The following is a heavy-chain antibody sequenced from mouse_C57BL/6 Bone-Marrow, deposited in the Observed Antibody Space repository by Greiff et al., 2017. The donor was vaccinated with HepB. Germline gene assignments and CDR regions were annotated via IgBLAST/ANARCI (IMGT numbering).Heavy chain of an antibody. Sequence: VQLQQSGAELVMPGASVKLSCKASGYTFTSYWMHWVKQRPGQGLEWIGEIDPSDSYTNYNQKFKGKSTLTVDKSSSTAYMQLSSLTSEDSAVYYCARDGYYGSYAMDYWGQGTSVTVSS. J-gene: IGHJ4*01. CDR3: ARDGYYGSYAMDY. D-gene: IGHD1-1*01. CDR2: IDPSDSYT. CDR1: GYTFTSYW. V-gene: IGHV1-69*01.